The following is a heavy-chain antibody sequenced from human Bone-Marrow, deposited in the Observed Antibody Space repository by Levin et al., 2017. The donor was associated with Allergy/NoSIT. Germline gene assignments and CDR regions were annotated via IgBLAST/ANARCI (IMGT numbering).Heavy chain of an antibody. V-gene: IGHV3-23*01. D-gene: IGHD5-12*01. J-gene: IGHJ4*02. Sequence: GESLKISCAASGYTFSSYAMSWVRQAPGKGLEWVSGISGSGDSTYYADSVKGRFTISRDNSKNTLYLQMNNLRAEDTAVYYCAKKLPADIVATDVHFDYWGQGTLVTVSS. CDR1: GYTFSSYA. CDR3: AKKLPADIVATDVHFDY. CDR2: ISGSGDST.